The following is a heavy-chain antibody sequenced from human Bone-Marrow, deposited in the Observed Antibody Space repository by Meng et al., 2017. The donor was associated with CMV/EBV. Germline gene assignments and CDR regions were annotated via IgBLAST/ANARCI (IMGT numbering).Heavy chain of an antibody. CDR3: ARGLVDIVATSPGVYYYYYGMDV. V-gene: IGHV6-1*01. CDR2: TYYRSKWYN. Sequence: SETLSLTCAISGDSVSSNSAAWNWIRQSPSRGLEWLGRTYYRSKWYNDYAVSVKSRITINPDTSKNQFSLQLNSVTPEDTAVYYCARGLVDIVATSPGVYYYYYGMDVWGQGTTGTSP. J-gene: IGHJ6*02. CDR1: GDSVSSNSAA. D-gene: IGHD5-12*01.